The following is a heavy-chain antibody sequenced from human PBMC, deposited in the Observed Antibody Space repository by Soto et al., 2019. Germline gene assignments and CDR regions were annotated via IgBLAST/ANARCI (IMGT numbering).Heavy chain of an antibody. CDR3: AKVRDYGDNYLDY. CDR2: ISYDGSNR. J-gene: IGHJ4*02. CDR1: GFTFSSYG. D-gene: IGHD4-17*01. V-gene: IGHV3-30*18. Sequence: QVQLVESVGGVVQPGRSLRLSCAASGFTFSSYGMHWVRQAPGKGLEGVAVISYDGSNRYYADSVKGRFTISRDNSKNTLYLQMNSLRAEDTAVYYCAKVRDYGDNYLDYWGQGTLVTVSS.